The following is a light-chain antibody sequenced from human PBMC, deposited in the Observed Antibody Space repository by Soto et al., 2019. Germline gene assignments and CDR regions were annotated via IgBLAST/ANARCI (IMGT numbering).Light chain of an antibody. J-gene: IGKJ1*01. CDR3: HHYVGSPWA. Sequence: EIVLTQSPATLSLSPGERATLSCRASQSVNRFLAWFQQKPGQAPRLLIYGASNRATGIPDRFSGSGSETDFTLTITRLEPEDSAVYYCHHYVGSPWAFGQGTKVEIK. V-gene: IGKV3-20*01. CDR1: QSVNRF. CDR2: GAS.